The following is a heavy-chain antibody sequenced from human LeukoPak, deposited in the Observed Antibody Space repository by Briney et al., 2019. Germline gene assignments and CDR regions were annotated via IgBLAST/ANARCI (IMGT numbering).Heavy chain of an antibody. CDR2: IYYSGST. J-gene: IGHJ4*02. V-gene: IGHV4-31*03. CDR3: ARVRGAYAPRPVYSAY. Sequence: SETLSLTCTVSGGSISSGGYYWSWIRQHPGKGLEWIGYIYYSGSTYYNPSLKSRVTISVDTSKNQFSLKLSSVTAADTAVYSCARVRGAYAPRPVYSAYGGREPLVPVSS. CDR1: GGSISSGGYY. D-gene: IGHD3-16*01.